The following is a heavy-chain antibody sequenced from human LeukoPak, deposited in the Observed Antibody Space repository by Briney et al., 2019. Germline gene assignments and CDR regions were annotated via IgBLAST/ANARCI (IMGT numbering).Heavy chain of an antibody. CDR3: ARGPVVVTARVYWYFDL. J-gene: IGHJ2*01. D-gene: IGHD2-21*02. CDR1: GGSFSGYY. V-gene: IGHV4-34*01. CDR2: INHRGNT. Sequence: PPEALSLTRAFYGGSFSGYYWSWVRHPPGKGLEWIGEINHRGNTNYNPSLRSRVTISVDTSKNQFSLKLSSVTAADTAVYFCARGPVVVTARVYWYFDLWGRGTLVTVSS.